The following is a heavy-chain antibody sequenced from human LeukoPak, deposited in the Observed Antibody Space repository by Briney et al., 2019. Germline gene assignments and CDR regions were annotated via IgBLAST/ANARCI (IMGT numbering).Heavy chain of an antibody. CDR3: AGGLRFLDV. J-gene: IGHJ6*02. CDR1: GGSISSYY. D-gene: IGHD5/OR15-5a*01. CDR2: IYYSGST. V-gene: IGHV4-59*12. Sequence: SETLSLTCTVSGGSISSYYWSWIRQPPGKGLEWIGYIYYSGSTNYNPSLKSRVTISVDTSKNQFSLKLSSVTVADTAVYYCAGGLRFLDVWGQGTTVTVSS.